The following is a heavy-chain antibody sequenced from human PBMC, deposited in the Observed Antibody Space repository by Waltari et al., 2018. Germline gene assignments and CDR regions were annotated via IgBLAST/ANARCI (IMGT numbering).Heavy chain of an antibody. V-gene: IGHV3-53*01. CDR2: IYTGGST. D-gene: IGHD1-26*01. CDR1: GFPVSSHY. CDR3: ARGGTIGATHLDF. J-gene: IGHJ4*02. Sequence: EVQLVESGGALIQPGGSLRLSCAASGFPVSSHYMNWVRQAPGKGVEWVSFIYTGGSTYYADSVKGRFAISRDTSKNTLSLQMDSLRAEDTAVYYCARGGTIGATHLDFWGQGTLVTVSS.